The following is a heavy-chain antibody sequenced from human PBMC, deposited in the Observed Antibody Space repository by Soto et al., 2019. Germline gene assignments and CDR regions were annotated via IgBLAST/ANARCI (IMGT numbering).Heavy chain of an antibody. D-gene: IGHD3-10*01. V-gene: IGHV4-34*01. CDR2: INHSGRT. CDR1: CGSFSGYY. Sequence: QVQLQQCGAGLLKPSETLSLTCAVYCGSFSGYYWSWIRQPPGKGLEWIGEINHSGRTNYNPSLKSRLTISVDTSKNQFSLKLSSVTAAGTAVYYCARRVDGSGSSNALYYWGQGPLVTVSS. CDR3: ARRVDGSGSSNALYY. J-gene: IGHJ4*01.